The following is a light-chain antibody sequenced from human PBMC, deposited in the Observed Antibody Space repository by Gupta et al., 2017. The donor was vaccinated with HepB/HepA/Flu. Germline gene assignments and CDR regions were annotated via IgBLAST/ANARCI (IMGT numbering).Light chain of an antibody. CDR3: SSYTGSSFYV. Sequence: QSALTQPASVSGSPGQSITISCTGTSRDVGSYNYVSWYQQHPGKAPKLMIYDVSNRPSGVSNRFSGSKSGNTASLTISGLQAEDEADYYCSSYTGSSFYVFGTGTKVTVL. CDR2: DVS. J-gene: IGLJ1*01. V-gene: IGLV2-14*03. CDR1: SRDVGSYNY.